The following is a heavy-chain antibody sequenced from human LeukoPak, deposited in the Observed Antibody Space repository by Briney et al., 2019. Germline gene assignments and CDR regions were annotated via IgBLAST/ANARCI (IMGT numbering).Heavy chain of an antibody. CDR3: ANLVYCSGGSCYPTFDAFDI. J-gene: IGHJ3*02. CDR2: ISYDGSNK. V-gene: IGHV3-30*18. D-gene: IGHD2-15*01. Sequence: GGSLRLSCAASGFTFSSYGMHWVRQAPGKGLEWVAVISYDGSNKYYADSVKGRFTISRDNSKNTLYLQMNSLRAEGTAVYYCANLVYCSGGSCYPTFDAFDIWGQGTMVTVSS. CDR1: GFTFSSYG.